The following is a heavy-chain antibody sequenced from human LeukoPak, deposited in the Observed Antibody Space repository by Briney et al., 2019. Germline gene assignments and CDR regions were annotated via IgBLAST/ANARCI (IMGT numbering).Heavy chain of an antibody. CDR1: GFTFSSYS. CDR3: ARGGYYGSGSYSLSSDY. J-gene: IGHJ4*02. Sequence: GGSLRLSCAASGFTFSSYSMNWVRQAPGTGLEWVSSISSSSSYIYYADSVKGRFTISRDNAKNSLYLQMNSLRAEDTAVYYCARGGYYGSGSYSLSSDYWGQGTLVTVSS. CDR2: ISSSSSYI. D-gene: IGHD3-10*01. V-gene: IGHV3-21*01.